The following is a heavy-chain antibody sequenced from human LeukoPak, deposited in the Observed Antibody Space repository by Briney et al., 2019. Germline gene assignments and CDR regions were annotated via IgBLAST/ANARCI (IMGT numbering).Heavy chain of an antibody. CDR2: IYYSGST. CDR3: ARRQGVTTYWYFDL. CDR1: GGSIRSYY. J-gene: IGHJ2*01. D-gene: IGHD4-17*01. V-gene: IGHV4-59*08. Sequence: SETLSLTCTVSGGSIRSYYWSWIRQPPGKRLEWIGYIYYSGSTNYNPSLKSRVTMSVDTSKRQFSLKLSSVTAADTAVYYCARRQGVTTYWYFDLWGRGTLVTVSS.